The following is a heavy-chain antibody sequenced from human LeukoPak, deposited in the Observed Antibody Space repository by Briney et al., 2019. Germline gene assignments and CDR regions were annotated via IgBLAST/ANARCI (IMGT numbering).Heavy chain of an antibody. D-gene: IGHD3-22*01. V-gene: IGHV4-4*02. Sequence: PSETLSLTCAVSGGSISSGYWWSWVRQPPGKGLEWIGEIFHSGSTNYNPSLKSRVTISVDKSKNQFSLKLSSVTAADTAVYYCGRDVIGHYYDSSDAFDIWGQGTMVTVSS. J-gene: IGHJ3*02. CDR1: GGSISSGYW. CDR3: GRDVIGHYYDSSDAFDI. CDR2: IFHSGST.